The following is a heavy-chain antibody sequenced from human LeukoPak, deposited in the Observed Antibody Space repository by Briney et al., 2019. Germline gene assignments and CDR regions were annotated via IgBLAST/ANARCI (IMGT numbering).Heavy chain of an antibody. D-gene: IGHD3-22*01. V-gene: IGHV2-5*02. J-gene: IGHJ3*02. Sequence: SGPTLVKPTQTLTLTCTFSGFSLSTSGVGVGWIRQPPGKALEWLALIYWDDDKRYSPSLKSRLTITKDTSKNQVVLTMTNMDPVDTATYYCAHTYSSGYYLDAFDIWGQGTMVTVSS. CDR2: IYWDDDK. CDR3: AHTYSSGYYLDAFDI. CDR1: GFSLSTSGVG.